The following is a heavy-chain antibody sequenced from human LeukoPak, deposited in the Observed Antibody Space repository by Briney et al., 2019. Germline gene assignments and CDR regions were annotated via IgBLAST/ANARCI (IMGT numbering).Heavy chain of an antibody. CDR2: ISYGGSNK. V-gene: IGHV3-30*04. CDR1: GFTLSSYA. CDR3: ARPQGYGTDNFDY. Sequence: GGSLRLSCAASGFTLSSYAVHWVRQAPGKGLEWVAYISYGGSNKYHADSVKRRFTISRDYSKNTLYVQMNSLRGEDTAVFYCARPQGYGTDNFDYWGQGTLVTVSS. J-gene: IGHJ4*02. D-gene: IGHD3-16*01.